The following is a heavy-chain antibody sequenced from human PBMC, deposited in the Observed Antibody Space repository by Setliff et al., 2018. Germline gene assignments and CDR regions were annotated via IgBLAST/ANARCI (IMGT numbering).Heavy chain of an antibody. Sequence: TLSLTCSVPGGSISSGGFYWSWIRQSAGRGLEWIGHFHTGGATDYNLSLKSRVTISLDSSKNQFSLRLRSVTAADAAVYFCARESATIGEFPLYYFDKWGQGIPVTVSS. CDR2: FHTGGAT. V-gene: IGHV4-61*09. D-gene: IGHD3-10*01. J-gene: IGHJ4*02. CDR1: GGSISSGGFY. CDR3: ARESATIGEFPLYYFDK.